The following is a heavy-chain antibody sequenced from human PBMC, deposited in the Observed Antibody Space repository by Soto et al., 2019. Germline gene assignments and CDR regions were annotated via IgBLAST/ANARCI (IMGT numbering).Heavy chain of an antibody. Sequence: WGSLRLSCAASGFTFINAWIICFRHSPVKGLEWVGRIKSKTDGGTTDYAAPVKGRFTISRDDSKNTLYLQMNSLKTEDTAVYYCTTDPYCGGDCPIDYWGQGTLVTVSS. CDR1: GFTFINAW. J-gene: IGHJ4*02. CDR3: TTDPYCGGDCPIDY. CDR2: IKSKTDGGTT. V-gene: IGHV3-15*01. D-gene: IGHD2-21*02.